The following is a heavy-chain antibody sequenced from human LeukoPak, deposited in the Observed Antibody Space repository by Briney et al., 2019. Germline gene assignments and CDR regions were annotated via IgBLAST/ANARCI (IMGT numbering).Heavy chain of an antibody. D-gene: IGHD6-13*01. Sequence: PGRSLILSCAASGFTFSSYAMHWVRQAPGKGLELVAVISYDGSNKYYADSVKGRFTISRDNSKNTLYLQMNSLRAEDTAVYYCARPIAAVVGNWFDPWGQGTLVTGSS. CDR3: ARPIAAVVGNWFDP. CDR1: GFTFSSYA. V-gene: IGHV3-30-3*01. CDR2: ISYDGSNK. J-gene: IGHJ5*02.